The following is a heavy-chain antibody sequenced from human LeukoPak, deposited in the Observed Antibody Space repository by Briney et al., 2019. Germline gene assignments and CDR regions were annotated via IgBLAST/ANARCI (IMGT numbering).Heavy chain of an antibody. D-gene: IGHD2-2*01. CDR3: ARRYCSSTDCLFDY. CDR1: GFTFSGYS. Sequence: GGSLRLSCAASGFTFSGYSMNWVRQAPGKGLEWVSYISRSSNTIYYADSLKGRFTISRDNAKNSLYLQMNSLRAEDTAVYYCARRYCSSTDCLFDYWGQGTLVTVSS. V-gene: IGHV3-48*04. J-gene: IGHJ4*02. CDR2: ISRSSNTI.